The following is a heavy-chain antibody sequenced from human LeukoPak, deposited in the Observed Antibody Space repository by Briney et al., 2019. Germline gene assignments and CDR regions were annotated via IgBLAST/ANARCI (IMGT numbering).Heavy chain of an antibody. J-gene: IGHJ4*02. D-gene: IGHD6-6*01. CDR2: IIPIFGTA. Sequence: SVKVSCKASGGTLSTYAISWVRQAPGQGLEWMGGIIPIFGTANYAQKFQGRVTITADESTSTAYMELSSLRSEDTAVYYCARAAYSSSYAAGYWGQGTLVTVSS. V-gene: IGHV1-69*13. CDR3: ARAAYSSSYAAGY. CDR1: GGTLSTYA.